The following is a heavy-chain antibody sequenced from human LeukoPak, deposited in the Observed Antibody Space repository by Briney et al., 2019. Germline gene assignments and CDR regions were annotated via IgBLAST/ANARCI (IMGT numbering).Heavy chain of an antibody. J-gene: IGHJ4*02. CDR1: GYTFTGYY. Sequence: ASVKVSCKASGYTFTGYYMHWVRQAPGQGLEWMGWINPNSGGTNYAQKFQGRVTLTRDTSISTAYMELSRLISDDTAVYYCARSVAGYSSGWYPLGYWGQGTLVSVFS. CDR3: ARSVAGYSSGWYPLGY. D-gene: IGHD6-19*01. CDR2: INPNSGGT. V-gene: IGHV1-2*02.